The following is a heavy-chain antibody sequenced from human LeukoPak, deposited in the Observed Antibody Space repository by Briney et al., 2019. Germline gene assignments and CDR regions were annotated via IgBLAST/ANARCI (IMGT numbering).Heavy chain of an antibody. V-gene: IGHV3-7*01. CDR1: GFTFSSYW. CDR3: ARVVDYDSRDY. D-gene: IGHD3-22*01. CDR2: IKQDGSEK. J-gene: IGHJ4*02. Sequence: GGSLRLSCAASGFTFSSYWMGWVRQAPGKGLEWVANIKQDGSEKYYVDSVKGRFTISRDNAKNSLYLQMNSLRAEDTAVYYCARVVDYDSRDYWGQETLVTVSS.